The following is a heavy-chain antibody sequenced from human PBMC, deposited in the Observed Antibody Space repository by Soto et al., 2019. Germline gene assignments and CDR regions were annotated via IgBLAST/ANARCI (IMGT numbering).Heavy chain of an antibody. D-gene: IGHD6-25*01. CDR1: GFAVRNNE. V-gene: IGHV3-48*03. J-gene: IGHJ4*02. CDR3: VGPAAPIKY. CDR2: ISTSSRTV. Sequence: GGSLRLSCAASGFAVRNNEMNWVRQAPGKGPERISYISTSSRTVSYADSVKGRFTVSRDNANNSNYLQMNSLRAEDTATYYCVGPAAPIKYWGKGTLVTVSS.